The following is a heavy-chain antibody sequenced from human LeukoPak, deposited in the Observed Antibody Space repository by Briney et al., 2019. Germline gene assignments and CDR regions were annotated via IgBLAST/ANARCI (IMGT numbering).Heavy chain of an antibody. CDR3: AKAVETRVETAIGY. V-gene: IGHV3-23*01. CDR1: GFTFSSYA. CDR2: ISDTGSNT. Sequence: PGGSLRLSCAASGFTFSSYAMSWVRQAPGKGLEWVSAISDTGSNTYYADSVKGRFTISRDNSKNTLFLQVDSLRAEDTAVYYCAKAVETRVETAIGYWGQGTLVTVSS. J-gene: IGHJ4*02. D-gene: IGHD5-18*01.